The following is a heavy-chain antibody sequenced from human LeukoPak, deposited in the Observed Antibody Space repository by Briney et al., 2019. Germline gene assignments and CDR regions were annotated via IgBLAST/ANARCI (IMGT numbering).Heavy chain of an antibody. CDR3: AKDANGDYVGAFEM. Sequence: PGGSLRLSCAAPGFTFSSYAMNWVRQAPGKGLEWVSGISGSGGSTYYAASVKGRFTISRDNSKNTLYLQMNSLRAEDTAVYYCAKDANGDYVGAFEMWGQGTMVSVSS. V-gene: IGHV3-23*01. J-gene: IGHJ3*02. CDR2: ISGSGGST. CDR1: GFTFSSYA. D-gene: IGHD4-17*01.